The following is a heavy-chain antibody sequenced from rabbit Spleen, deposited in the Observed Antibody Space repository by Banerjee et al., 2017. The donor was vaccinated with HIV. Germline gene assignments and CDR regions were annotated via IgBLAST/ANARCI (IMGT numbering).Heavy chain of an antibody. CDR2: IDRGGGT. D-gene: IGHD4-1*01. CDR3: ARDLAGVIGWNFSL. V-gene: IGHV1S40*01. CDR1: GFDLSTYY. Sequence: QSLQESGGGLVQPGGTLTLTCKASGFDLSTYYMSWVRQAPGKGLEWIGYIDRGGGTHYASWVNGRFTISRTSSTTVTLQMTSLTAADTATYFCARDLAGVIGWNFSLWGQGTLVTVS. J-gene: IGHJ4*01.